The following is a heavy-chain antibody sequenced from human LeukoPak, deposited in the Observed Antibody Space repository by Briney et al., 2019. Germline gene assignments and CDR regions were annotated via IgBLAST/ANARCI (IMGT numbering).Heavy chain of an antibody. Sequence: SETLSLTCTVSGGSISSYYWSWIRQPPGKGLEWIGYIYYSGSTNYNPSLKSRVTISVDTSKNQFSLKLSSVTAADTAVYYCARLVVPAAIRSNYYYYMDVWGKGTTVTVSS. D-gene: IGHD2-2*02. J-gene: IGHJ6*03. V-gene: IGHV4-59*01. CDR1: GGSISSYY. CDR2: IYYSGST. CDR3: ARLVVPAAIRSNYYYYMDV.